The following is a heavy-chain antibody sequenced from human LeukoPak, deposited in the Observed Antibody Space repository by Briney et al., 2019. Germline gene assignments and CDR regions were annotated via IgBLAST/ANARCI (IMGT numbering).Heavy chain of an antibody. D-gene: IGHD2-15*01. V-gene: IGHV1-2*02. J-gene: IGHJ4*02. CDR1: GYTFTGYY. CDR2: INPNSGGT. Sequence: ASVKVSCKASGYTFTGYYMHWVRQAPGQGLEWMGWINPNSGGTNYAQKFQGRVTMTRDTSISTAYMELRSLRSDDTAVYYCARAVYCSGGSCYPLNDYWGQGTLVTVSS. CDR3: ARAVYCSGGSCYPLNDY.